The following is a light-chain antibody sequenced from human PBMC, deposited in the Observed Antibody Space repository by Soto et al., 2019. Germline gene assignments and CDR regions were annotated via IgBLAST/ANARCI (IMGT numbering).Light chain of an antibody. J-gene: IGKJ5*01. CDR3: QQHGSSPSIT. V-gene: IGKV3-20*01. Sequence: EIVLTQSPGTLSLSPGERATLSCRASQSVSSSYLAWYQQKPGQAPRLLIYGASSRATGIPDRFSGSGSGTHFTLTISRLEPEVFAVYYCQQHGSSPSITFGQGTRLEIK. CDR1: QSVSSSY. CDR2: GAS.